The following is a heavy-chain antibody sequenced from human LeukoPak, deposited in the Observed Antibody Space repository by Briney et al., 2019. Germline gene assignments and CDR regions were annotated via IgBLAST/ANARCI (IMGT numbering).Heavy chain of an antibody. Sequence: GASVKVSCKASGYTFTSYDINWVRQATGQGLEWMGWMNPNSGNTGYAQKFQGRVTMTRNTSISTAYMELSSLRSEDTAVYYCARPLYCSSTSCYAFDAFDIWGQGTMVTVSS. J-gene: IGHJ3*02. V-gene: IGHV1-8*01. CDR1: GYTFTSYD. CDR3: ARPLYCSSTSCYAFDAFDI. D-gene: IGHD2-2*01. CDR2: MNPNSGNT.